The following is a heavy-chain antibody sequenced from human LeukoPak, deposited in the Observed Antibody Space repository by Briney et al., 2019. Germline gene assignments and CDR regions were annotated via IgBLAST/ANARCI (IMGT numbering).Heavy chain of an antibody. CDR3: ARAAGIAAPGTRFDYFDS. Sequence: GGSLRLSCVASGFTFSSYTMHWVRQAPGKGLEWVSHISSGSDTIYYAEPVKGRFTISRDNARNSLYLQMSSLRVEDTAVYYCARAAGIAAPGTRFDYFDSWGQGALVTVSS. J-gene: IGHJ4*02. CDR2: ISSGSDTI. V-gene: IGHV3-48*04. CDR1: GFTFSSYT. D-gene: IGHD6-13*01.